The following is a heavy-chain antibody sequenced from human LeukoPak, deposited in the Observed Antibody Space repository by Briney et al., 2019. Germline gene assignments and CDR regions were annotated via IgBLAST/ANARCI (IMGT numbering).Heavy chain of an antibody. D-gene: IGHD3-3*01. V-gene: IGHV4-59*08. Sequence: SEILSLTCTVSGGSITSYYWSWIRQPPGRGLEWIGHIFYSGTTYYNPSLKSRVIISVDTPKRQFSLRLSSLTAADTAFYYCARGDFWSGYTIWGQGTLVAVSS. J-gene: IGHJ4*02. CDR1: GGSITSYY. CDR2: IFYSGTT. CDR3: ARGDFWSGYTI.